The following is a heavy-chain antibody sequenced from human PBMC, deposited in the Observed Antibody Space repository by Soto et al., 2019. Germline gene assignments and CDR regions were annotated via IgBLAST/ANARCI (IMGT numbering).Heavy chain of an antibody. J-gene: IGHJ4*02. Sequence: GGSLRLSCAASGFTFSNNGMHWVRQAPGKGLEWVAFISNDESDTYYVDSVKGRFSISRDNSQNTLYLKMNSLRGEDTAVYYCGTGQGKYFDYWGQGTLVTVSS. CDR2: ISNDESDT. CDR3: GTGQGKYFDY. V-gene: IGHV3-30*03. CDR1: GFTFSNNG.